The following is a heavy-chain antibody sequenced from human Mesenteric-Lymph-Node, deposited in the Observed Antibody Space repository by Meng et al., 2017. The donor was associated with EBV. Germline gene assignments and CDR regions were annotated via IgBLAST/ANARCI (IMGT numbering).Heavy chain of an antibody. CDR1: GYSFSNYY. D-gene: IGHD5-18*01. V-gene: IGHV1-46*01. Sequence: QVELVQCGAGVEKPGASVEVSCKASGYSFSNYYMFWVRQAPGQGLEWMGVTSPSGAGTTYAQKFQGRVTMTRDTSTSTIYMELASLRSEDTAVYYCATGYTSLDYWGQGALVTVSS. J-gene: IGHJ4*02. CDR2: TSPSGAGT. CDR3: ATGYTSLDY.